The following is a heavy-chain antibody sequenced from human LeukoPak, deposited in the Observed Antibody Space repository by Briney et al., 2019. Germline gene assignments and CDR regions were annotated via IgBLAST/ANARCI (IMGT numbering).Heavy chain of an antibody. D-gene: IGHD2-2*01. CDR2: IYHSGST. CDR1: GGSISSGGYY. J-gene: IGHJ5*02. V-gene: IGHV4-30-2*01. CDR3: ARLEYCSSTSCYQYNWFDP. Sequence: PSETLSLTCTVSGGSISSGGYYWSWIRQPPGKGLEWIGYIYHSGSTYYKPSLKSRVTISVDRSKNQFPLKLSSVTAADTAVYYCARLEYCSSTSCYQYNWFDPWGQGTLVTVSS.